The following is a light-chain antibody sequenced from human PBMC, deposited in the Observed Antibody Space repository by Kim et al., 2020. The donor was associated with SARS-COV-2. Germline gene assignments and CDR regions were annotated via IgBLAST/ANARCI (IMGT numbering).Light chain of an antibody. J-gene: IGLJ7*01. CDR2: QDS. CDR3: QGWGSSTGV. V-gene: IGLV3-1*01. Sequence: VSPEPTASITCSVDYLGDYSAWWYQQTPRPSPVLFIYQDSRRPSGIPGRFSASNSGTAAILTISGSQAMDEADYCCQGWGSSTGVFGGGTQLTVL. CDR1: YLGDYS.